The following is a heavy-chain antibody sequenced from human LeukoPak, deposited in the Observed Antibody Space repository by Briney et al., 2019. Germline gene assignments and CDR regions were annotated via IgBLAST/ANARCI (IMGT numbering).Heavy chain of an antibody. J-gene: IGHJ3*02. CDR3: ARALRLANDALDI. Sequence: ASVKVSCKASGGTFSSNTISWVRQAPGQGLEWMGWINPYSGLTNSAQKFQGRVTMTRDTSIHTVYLELRRLSSDDAAVYFCARALRLANDALDIWGQGTMVTVSS. CDR1: GGTFSSNT. CDR2: INPYSGLT. V-gene: IGHV1-2*02.